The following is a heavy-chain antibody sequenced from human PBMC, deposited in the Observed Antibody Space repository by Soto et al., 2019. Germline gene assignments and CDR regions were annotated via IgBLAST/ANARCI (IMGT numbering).Heavy chain of an antibody. CDR3: AKQCIGVVVALYYFDY. Sequence: PGGSLRLSCAASGVTFSSYAMSWVRQAPGKGLEWVSAISGSGGSTYYADSVKGRFTISRDNSKNTLYLQMNSLRAEDTAVYYCAKQCIGVVVALYYFDYWGRGTLVTGSS. V-gene: IGHV3-23*01. CDR2: ISGSGGST. CDR1: GVTFSSYA. J-gene: IGHJ4*02. D-gene: IGHD2-15*01.